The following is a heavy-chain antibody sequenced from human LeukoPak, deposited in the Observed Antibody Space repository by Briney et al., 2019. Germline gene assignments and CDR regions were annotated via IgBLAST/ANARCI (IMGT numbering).Heavy chain of an antibody. J-gene: IGHJ4*02. CDR2: INTNTGNP. V-gene: IGHV7-4-1*02. Sequence: GASVKVSCKASGYTFTSYAMNWVRQAPGQGLEWMGWINTNTGNPTYAQGFTGRFVFSLDTSVSTAYLQISSLKAEDTAVYYCARAFQYRVGQQRIAATPDYWGQGTLVTVSS. CDR1: GYTFTSYA. CDR3: ARAFQYRVGQQRIAATPDY. D-gene: IGHD6-13*01.